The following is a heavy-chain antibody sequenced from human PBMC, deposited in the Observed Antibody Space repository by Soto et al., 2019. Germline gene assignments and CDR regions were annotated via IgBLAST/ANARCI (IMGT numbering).Heavy chain of an antibody. V-gene: IGHV4-31*03. Sequence: TLSLTCTVSGGSISSGGYYWSWIRQHPGKGLEWIGYIYYSGSTYYNPSLKSRVTISVDTSKNQFSLKLSSVTAADTAVYYCARDTYGDYRNYYYMDVWGKGTTVTVSS. CDR1: GGSISSGGYY. D-gene: IGHD4-17*01. J-gene: IGHJ6*03. CDR2: IYYSGST. CDR3: ARDTYGDYRNYYYMDV.